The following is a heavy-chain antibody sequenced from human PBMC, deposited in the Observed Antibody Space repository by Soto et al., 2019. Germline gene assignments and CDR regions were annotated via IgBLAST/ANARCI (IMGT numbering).Heavy chain of an antibody. CDR3: ARGVAGSGFDL. V-gene: IGHV6-1*01. J-gene: IGHJ4*02. CDR1: GDSVSSNTAA. D-gene: IGHD6-19*01. CDR2: TYYRSNWRH. Sequence: SQTLSLTCAIAGDSVSSNTAAWNWIRSSPSRGLEWLGRTYYRSNWRHDYAVSVKSRITVNPDTSKNHFSLQLNSVTPDDTAVYYCARGVAGSGFDLWGQGTLVTVSS.